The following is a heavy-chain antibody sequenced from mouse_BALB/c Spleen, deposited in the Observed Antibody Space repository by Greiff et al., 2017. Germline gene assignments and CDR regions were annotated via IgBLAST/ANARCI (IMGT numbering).Heavy chain of an antibody. J-gene: IGHJ3*01. CDR2: IDPENGDT. V-gene: IGHV14-4*02. Sequence: VQLQQSGAGLVRSGASVKISCTASGFTFKDYYMHWVKQRPEQGLEWIGWIDPENGDTEYAPKFQGKATMTADTSSNTAYLQLSSLTSEDTAVYYCNVYYEYPAWFAYWGQGTLVTVSA. D-gene: IGHD2-4*01. CDR1: GFTFKDYY. CDR3: NVYYEYPAWFAY.